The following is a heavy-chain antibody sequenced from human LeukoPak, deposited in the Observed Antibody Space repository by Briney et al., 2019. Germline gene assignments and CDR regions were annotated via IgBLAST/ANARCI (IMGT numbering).Heavy chain of an antibody. Sequence: SETLSLTCAVYGGSFSGYYWSWIRQPPGKGLEWIGSIYYSGSTYYNPSLKSRVTTSIDTSKNQFSLKLTSVTAADTAMYYCARQWLVTYYFGYWGQGTLVTVSS. J-gene: IGHJ4*02. CDR3: ARQWLVTYYFGY. V-gene: IGHV4-34*01. CDR2: IYYSGST. D-gene: IGHD6-19*01. CDR1: GGSFSGYY.